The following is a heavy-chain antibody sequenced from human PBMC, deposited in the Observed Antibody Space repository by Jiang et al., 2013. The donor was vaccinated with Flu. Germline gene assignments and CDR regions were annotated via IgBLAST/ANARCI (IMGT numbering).Heavy chain of an antibody. CDR1: GYTLTELS. V-gene: IGHV1-24*01. CDR3: ATGKNDYGDYVVRNAFDI. Sequence: KPGASVKVSCKVSGYTLTELSMHWVRQAPGKGLEWMGGFDPEDGETIYAQKFQGRVTMTEDTSTDTAYMELSSLRSEDTAVYYCATGKNDYGDYVVRNAFDIWGQGTMVTVSS. CDR2: FDPEDGET. J-gene: IGHJ3*02. D-gene: IGHD4-17*01.